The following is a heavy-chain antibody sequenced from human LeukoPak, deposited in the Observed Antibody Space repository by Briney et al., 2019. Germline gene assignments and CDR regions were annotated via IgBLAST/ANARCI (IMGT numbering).Heavy chain of an antibody. J-gene: IGHJ5*02. D-gene: IGHD2/OR15-2a*01. CDR1: GFILSDHF. CDR2: TRNKDYSYTT. CDR3: TRGPVPAREFHA. Sequence: TGGSLRLSCAASGFILSDHFMDWVRQAPGKGLEWIGRTRNKDYSYTTEYAASVKGRFTISRDDSKNSMYLQMNSLMSEDTAVYSCTRGPVPAREFHAWGQGPLVTVSS. V-gene: IGHV3-72*01.